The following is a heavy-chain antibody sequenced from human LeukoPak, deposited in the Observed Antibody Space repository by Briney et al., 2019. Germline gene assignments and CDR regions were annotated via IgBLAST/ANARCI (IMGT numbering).Heavy chain of an antibody. CDR1: GGSFSGYY. CDR3: ARGRRNTMIVVVTPTFGFDY. Sequence: SETLSLTCAVYGGSFSGYYWSWIRQPPGKGLEWIGEINHSGSTNYNPSLKSRVTISVDTSKNQFSLKLSSVTAADTAVYYCARGRRNTMIVVVTPTFGFDYWGQGTLVTVSS. CDR2: INHSGST. V-gene: IGHV4-34*01. D-gene: IGHD3-22*01. J-gene: IGHJ4*02.